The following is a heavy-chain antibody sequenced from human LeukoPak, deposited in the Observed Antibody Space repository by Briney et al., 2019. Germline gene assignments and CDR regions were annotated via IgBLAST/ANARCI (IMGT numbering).Heavy chain of an antibody. Sequence: GGSLRLSCAASGFTFSSYGMHWVRQAPGKGLEWVAFIRYDGSNKYYADSVKGRFTISRDNSKNTLYLQMNSLRAEDTAVYYCAKSTGSTPTHTVDYWGQGTLVTVSS. V-gene: IGHV3-30*02. J-gene: IGHJ4*02. CDR1: GFTFSSYG. D-gene: IGHD2-21*01. CDR3: AKSTGSTPTHTVDY. CDR2: IRYDGSNK.